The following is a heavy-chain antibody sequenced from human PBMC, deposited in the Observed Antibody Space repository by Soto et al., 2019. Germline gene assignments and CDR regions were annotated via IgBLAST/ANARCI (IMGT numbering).Heavy chain of an antibody. D-gene: IGHD5-12*01. V-gene: IGHV1-18*01. Sequence: QVQLVQSGAEVKKPGASVKVSCKGSGYTFTSHGITWVRQAPGQGLEWMGWSSADNGDTKYAQKVQGRVTMTTETSTSPAYMEMRSLRFDDTAIYYCARPRKWLRSGGMDVWGQGTTVTVSS. CDR2: SSADNGDT. CDR1: GYTFTSHG. J-gene: IGHJ6*02. CDR3: ARPRKWLRSGGMDV.